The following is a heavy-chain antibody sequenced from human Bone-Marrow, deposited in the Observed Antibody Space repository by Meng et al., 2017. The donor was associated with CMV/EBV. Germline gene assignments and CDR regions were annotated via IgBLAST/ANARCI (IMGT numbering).Heavy chain of an antibody. CDR3: ARGGGYYDILTGYYKDNWFDP. CDR1: GGSISSSHHY. CDR2: AYYSGNT. V-gene: IGHV4-39*07. Sequence: SETLSLTCTVSGGSISSSHHYWGWIRQPPGKGLQWIGIAYYSGNTYYNPSLKSRVTISVDTSKNQFSLKLRSMTAADTAVYYCARGGGYYDILTGYYKDNWFDPWGQGTLVTVSS. J-gene: IGHJ5*02. D-gene: IGHD3-9*01.